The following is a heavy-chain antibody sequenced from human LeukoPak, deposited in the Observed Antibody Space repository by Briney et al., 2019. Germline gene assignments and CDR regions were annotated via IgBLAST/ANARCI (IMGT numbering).Heavy chain of an antibody. J-gene: IGHJ4*02. CDR3: AKDGQVSSGWFDY. CDR1: GFTFSSYA. V-gene: IGHV3-23*01. D-gene: IGHD6-19*01. Sequence: GGSLRLSCAASGFTFSSYAMSWVRQAPGKGPEWVSAISGSGGSTYYADSVKGRFTISRDNSKNTLYLQMNSLRAEDTAVYYCAKDGQVSSGWFDYWGQGTLVTVSS. CDR2: ISGSGGST.